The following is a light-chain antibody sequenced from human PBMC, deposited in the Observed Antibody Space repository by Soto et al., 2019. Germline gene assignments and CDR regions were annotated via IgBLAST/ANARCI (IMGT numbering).Light chain of an antibody. CDR3: CSYACGSTWV. V-gene: IGLV2-23*02. CDR1: SSDVGSYNF. CDR2: EVS. Sequence: QSALTQPASVSGSPGQSITISCTGTSSDVGSYNFVSWYQQHPGKAPKLMIYEVSKRPSGVANRYSGSKSGNTASLTISGLQAEDEADYYCCSYACGSTWVFGAGTKVTVL. J-gene: IGLJ1*01.